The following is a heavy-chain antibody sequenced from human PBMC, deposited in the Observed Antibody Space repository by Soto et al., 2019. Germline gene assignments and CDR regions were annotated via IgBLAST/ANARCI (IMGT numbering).Heavy chain of an antibody. V-gene: IGHV3-53*01. Sequence: PVGSLRLSCASSVFTVSSNYMSCVRHSPGKGLEWVSVIYSGGSTYYADSVKGRFTISRDNSKNTLYLQMNSLRAEDTAVYYCARDPYYDILTGYQLGVLLGQRTMVNLSS. J-gene: IGHJ6*01. D-gene: IGHD3-9*01. CDR1: VFTVSSNY. CDR2: IYSGGST. CDR3: ARDPYYDILTGYQLGVL.